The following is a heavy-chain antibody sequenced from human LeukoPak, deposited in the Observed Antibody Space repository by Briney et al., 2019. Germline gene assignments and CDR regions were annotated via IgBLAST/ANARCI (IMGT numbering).Heavy chain of an antibody. V-gene: IGHV1-24*01. D-gene: IGHD3-3*01. J-gene: IGHJ4*02. Sequence: GASVKVSCKVSGYTLTELSMHWVRQAPGKGLEWMGGFDPEDGETIYAQKFQGRVTMTEDTSTDTAYMELSSLRSEDTAVYYWSTSSRVIIPFDYWGQGTLVTVSS. CDR3: STSSRVIIPFDY. CDR2: FDPEDGET. CDR1: GYTLTELS.